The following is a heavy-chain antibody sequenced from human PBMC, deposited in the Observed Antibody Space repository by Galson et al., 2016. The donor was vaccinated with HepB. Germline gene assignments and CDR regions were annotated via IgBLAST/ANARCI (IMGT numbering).Heavy chain of an antibody. Sequence: SVKVSCKASGGTFTSYGFNWVRQAPGQGLEWMGGITHISASTHYAHNFQGRVTITADKSTNTAYMELSSLRSEDSAVYYCATSRGYSGYVWGANDYYYYGVAVWGQGTTVTVSS. CDR3: ATSRGYSGYVWGANDYYYYGVAV. V-gene: IGHV1-69*06. CDR1: GGTFTSYG. CDR2: ITHISAST. D-gene: IGHD5-12*01. J-gene: IGHJ6*02.